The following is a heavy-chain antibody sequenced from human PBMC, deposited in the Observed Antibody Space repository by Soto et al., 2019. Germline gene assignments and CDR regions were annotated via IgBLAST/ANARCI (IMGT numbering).Heavy chain of an antibody. CDR2: ISSSSSYI. J-gene: IGHJ3*02. CDR1: GFTFSSYS. V-gene: IGHV3-21*01. D-gene: IGHD4-4*01. CDR3: ARDGPLPSVTPDAFDI. Sequence: GGSLRLSCAASGFTFSSYSMNWVRQAPGKGLEWVSSISSSSSYIYYADSVKGRFTISRDNAKNSLYLQMNSLRAEDTAVYYCARDGPLPSVTPDAFDIWGQGTMVTVSS.